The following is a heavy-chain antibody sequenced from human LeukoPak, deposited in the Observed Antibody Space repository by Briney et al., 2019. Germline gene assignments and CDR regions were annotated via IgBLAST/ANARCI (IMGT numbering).Heavy chain of an antibody. J-gene: IGHJ4*02. CDR2: IIPIFGTA. CDR1: GGTFSSYA. Sequence: SVKVSCKASGGTFSSYAISWVRQAPGQGLEWMGGIIPIFGTANYAQKFQGRVTITADESTSTAYMELSSLRSEDTAVYYCARVVGVSRYDFWSGYLYYFDYWGQGTLVTVSS. V-gene: IGHV1-69*01. D-gene: IGHD3-3*01. CDR3: ARVVGVSRYDFWSGYLYYFDY.